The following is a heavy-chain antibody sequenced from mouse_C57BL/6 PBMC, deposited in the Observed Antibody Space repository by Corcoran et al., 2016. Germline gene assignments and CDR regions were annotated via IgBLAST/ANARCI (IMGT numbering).Heavy chain of an antibody. V-gene: IGHV1-26*01. D-gene: IGHD1-1*01. CDR3: ARLLRGYYAMDY. Sequence: EVQLQQSGPELVKPGASVKISCKASGCTFTDYYMNWVKQSHGKSLEWIGDMNPNNGGTSYNQKFKGKATLTLDKSYSTAYMELRSLSSEDSAVYYCARLLRGYYAMDYWGQGTSVTVSS. CDR1: GCTFTDYY. CDR2: MNPNNGGT. J-gene: IGHJ4*01.